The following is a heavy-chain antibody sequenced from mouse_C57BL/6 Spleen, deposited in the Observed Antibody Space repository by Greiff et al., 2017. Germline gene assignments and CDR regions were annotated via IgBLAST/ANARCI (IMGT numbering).Heavy chain of an antibody. J-gene: IGHJ4*01. CDR2: IDPETGGT. D-gene: IGHD1-1*01. CDR1: GYTFTDYE. V-gene: IGHV1-15*01. Sequence: QVQLQQSGAELVRPGASVTLSCKASGYTFTDYEMHWVKQTPVHGLEWIGAIDPETGGTAYNQKFKGKAILTADKSSSTAYMELRSLTSEDSSVYYCTRFRGSSTYYYAMDYWGQGTSVTVSS. CDR3: TRFRGSSTYYYAMDY.